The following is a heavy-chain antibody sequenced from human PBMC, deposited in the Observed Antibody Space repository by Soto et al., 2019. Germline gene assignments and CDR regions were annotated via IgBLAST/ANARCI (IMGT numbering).Heavy chain of an antibody. CDR1: GFTFSSYS. CDR3: ARVDPRLGYGMDV. D-gene: IGHD7-27*01. J-gene: IGHJ6*02. Sequence: PGGSLRLSCAASGFTFSSYSMNWVRQAPGKGREWVSSISSSSSYIYYADSVKGRFTISRDNAKNSLYLQMNSLRAEDTAVYYCARVDPRLGYGMDVWRQGTTVTVSS. CDR2: ISSSSSYI. V-gene: IGHV3-21*01.